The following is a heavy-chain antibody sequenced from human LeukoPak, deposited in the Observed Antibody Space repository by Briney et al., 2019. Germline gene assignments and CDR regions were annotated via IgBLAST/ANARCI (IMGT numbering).Heavy chain of an antibody. D-gene: IGHD3-16*02. J-gene: IGHJ4*02. CDR1: GFTFSSYE. CDR3: AKTVSGSYSYQGGDY. V-gene: IGHV3-48*03. Sequence: TGGSLRLSCAASGFTFSSYEMNWVRQAPGKGLEWVSYISSSGSTIYYADSVKGRFTISRDNAKNSLYLQMNSLRDEDTAKYYCAKTVSGSYSYQGGDYWGQGTLVTVSS. CDR2: ISSSGSTI.